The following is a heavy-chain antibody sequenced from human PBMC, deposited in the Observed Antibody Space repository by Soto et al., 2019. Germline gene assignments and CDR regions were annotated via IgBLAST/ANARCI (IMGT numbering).Heavy chain of an antibody. CDR3: ARDSDLVRGVITR. V-gene: IGHV4-30-4*01. D-gene: IGHD3-10*01. CDR2: IYYSGST. Sequence: PSETLSLTCTVSGGSISSGDYYWSWIRQPPGKVLDWIGYIYYSGSTYYNPSLKSRVTISVDTSKNQFSLKLSSVTAADTAVYSCARDSDLVRGVITRWGEGILVTVSS. CDR1: GGSISSGDYY. J-gene: IGHJ4*02.